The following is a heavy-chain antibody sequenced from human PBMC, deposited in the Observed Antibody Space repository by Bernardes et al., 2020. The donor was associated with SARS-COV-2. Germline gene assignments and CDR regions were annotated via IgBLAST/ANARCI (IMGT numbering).Heavy chain of an antibody. V-gene: IGHV3-23*01. D-gene: IGHD1-1*01. CDR2: ISVNGDST. Sequence: ASLRFSCAASGFTFSNYALSWVRQAPGRGLECVSSISVNGDSTNFADSVKGRFSISRDNSKNTLYLQINSLRAEDTAVYYCAKKGELERRYFDHWGQGTQVTVSS. J-gene: IGHJ4*02. CDR1: GFTFSNYA. CDR3: AKKGELERRYFDH.